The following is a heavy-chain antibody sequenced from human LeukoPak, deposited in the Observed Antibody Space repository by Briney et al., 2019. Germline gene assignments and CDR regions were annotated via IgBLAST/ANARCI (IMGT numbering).Heavy chain of an antibody. J-gene: IGHJ4*02. CDR3: ARDGGVPANLDY. V-gene: IGHV3-66*01. CDR1: GFTFSDYY. Sequence: GGSLRLSCAASGFTFSDYYMSWVRQAPGKGLEWVSVIYSGSNTYYADYADSVKGRFTISRDNSKNTLYLQMNSLRAEDTAVYYCARDGGVPANLDYWGQGTLVTVSS. CDR2: IYSGSNT. D-gene: IGHD2-2*01.